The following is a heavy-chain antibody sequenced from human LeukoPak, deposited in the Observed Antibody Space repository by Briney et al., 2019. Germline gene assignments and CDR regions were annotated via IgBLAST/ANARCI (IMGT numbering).Heavy chain of an antibody. CDR3: ARGGDYGDYGVDY. J-gene: IGHJ4*02. CDR2: LYYSGST. D-gene: IGHD4-17*01. CDR1: GGSISSYY. V-gene: IGHV4-59*01. Sequence: SETLSLTCTVSGGSISSYYWSWIRQPPGKGLEWIGYLYYSGSTNYNPSLKSRVTISVDTSKNQFSLKLSSVTAADTAVYYCARGGDYGDYGVDYWGQGTLVTVSS.